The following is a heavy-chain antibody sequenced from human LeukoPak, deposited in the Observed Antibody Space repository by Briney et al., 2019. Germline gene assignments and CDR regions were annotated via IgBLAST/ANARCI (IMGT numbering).Heavy chain of an antibody. CDR1: GYTFTNYY. CDR2: ISAYNGNT. J-gene: IGHJ4*02. D-gene: IGHD3-10*01. CDR3: ARDESHYYGSGSYYPDY. V-gene: IGHV1-18*04. Sequence: ASVKVSCKASGYTFTNYYMHWVRQAPGQGLEWMGWISAYNGNTNYAQKLQGRVTMTTDTSTSTAYMELRSLRSDDTAVYYCARDESHYYGSGSYYPDYWGQGTLVTVSS.